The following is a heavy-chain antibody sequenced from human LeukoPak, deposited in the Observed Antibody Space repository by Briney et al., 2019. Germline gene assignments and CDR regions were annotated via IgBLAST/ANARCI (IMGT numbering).Heavy chain of an antibody. V-gene: IGHV3-23*01. D-gene: IGHD2-2*01. J-gene: IGHJ6*04. CDR2: ISPSGGNT. Sequence: GGSLSLSCVASEFTFSSYAMSWVRQAPGKGLEWVSAISPSGGNTYYADSVKGRFTISRDNSKNTLYLQMNSLRAEDTAVYYCAKGGGDIVVVPAAIEAPERGDYYGMDVWGKGTTVTVSS. CDR1: EFTFSSYA. CDR3: AKGGGDIVVVPAAIEAPERGDYYGMDV.